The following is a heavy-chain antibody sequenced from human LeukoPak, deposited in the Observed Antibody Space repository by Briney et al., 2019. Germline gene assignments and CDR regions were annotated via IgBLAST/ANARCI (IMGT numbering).Heavy chain of an antibody. CDR2: INPNSGGT. CDR3: ARVAFDTAGYSGYDYPYYFDY. V-gene: IGHV1-2*02. D-gene: IGHD5-12*01. CDR1: GYTFTGYY. J-gene: IGHJ4*02. Sequence: VASVKVSCKASGYTFTGYYMHWVRQAPGQGLEWMGWINPNSGGTNYAQMFQGRVTMTRDTSISTAYMELSRLRSDDTAVYYCARVAFDTAGYSGYDYPYYFDYWGQGTLVTVSS.